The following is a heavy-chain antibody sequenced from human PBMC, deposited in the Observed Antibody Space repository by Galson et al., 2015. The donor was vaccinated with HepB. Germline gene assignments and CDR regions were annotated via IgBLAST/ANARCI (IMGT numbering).Heavy chain of an antibody. Sequence: SLRLSCAASGFTVSSNYMSWVRQAPGKGLEWVSVIYSGGSTYYADSVKGRFTISRHNSKNTLYLQMNSLRAEDTAVYYCARTATCGGDCYYDYWGQGTLVTVSS. V-gene: IGHV3-53*04. J-gene: IGHJ4*02. CDR3: ARTATCGGDCYYDY. CDR2: IYSGGST. CDR1: GFTVSSNY. D-gene: IGHD2-21*02.